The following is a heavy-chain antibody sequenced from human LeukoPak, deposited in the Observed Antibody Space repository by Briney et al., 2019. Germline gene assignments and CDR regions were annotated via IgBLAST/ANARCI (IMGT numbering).Heavy chain of an antibody. CDR2: ISAYNGNT. CDR1: GYTFTSYG. J-gene: IGHJ5*02. Sequence: ASVKVSCKASGYTFTSYGISWVRQAPGQGLEWMGWISAYNGNTNYAQKLQGRVTMTTDTSTSTAYMELRSLRSDDTAVYYCARDRRNYGSGSYLSFDPWGQGILVTVSS. V-gene: IGHV1-18*01. CDR3: ARDRRNYGSGSYLSFDP. D-gene: IGHD3-10*01.